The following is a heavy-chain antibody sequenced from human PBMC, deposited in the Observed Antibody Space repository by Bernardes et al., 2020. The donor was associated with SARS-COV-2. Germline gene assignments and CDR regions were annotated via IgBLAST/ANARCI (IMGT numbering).Heavy chain of an antibody. CDR3: AHGDYYYDSSGFYSSGYYFDY. J-gene: IGHJ4*02. V-gene: IGHV2-5*01. CDR1: GFSLSSTGVG. D-gene: IGHD3-22*01. Sequence: SGPTLVKPTQTLTLTCTFSGFSLSSTGVGVGWIRQPPGKAMEWLAIIYWNDDKRFRPSLKSRLTITKDTSKNQVVLTMTNMDPVDTATYYCAHGDYYYDSSGFYSSGYYFDYWGQGTLVTVSS. CDR2: IYWNDDK.